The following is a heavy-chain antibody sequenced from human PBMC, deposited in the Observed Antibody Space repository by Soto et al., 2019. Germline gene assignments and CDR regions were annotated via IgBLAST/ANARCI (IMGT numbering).Heavy chain of an antibody. CDR3: AKDFGFGVVIQTGY. CDR1: GFTFSSYA. D-gene: IGHD3-3*01. J-gene: IGHJ4*02. CDR2: ISGSGGST. Sequence: EVQLLESGGGLVQPGGSLRLSCAASGFTFSSYAMSWVRQAPGKGLEWVSAISGSGGSTYYADSVKGRITISRDNSKNTLYLQMNSLRAEDTAVYYCAKDFGFGVVIQTGYWGQGTLVTVSS. V-gene: IGHV3-23*01.